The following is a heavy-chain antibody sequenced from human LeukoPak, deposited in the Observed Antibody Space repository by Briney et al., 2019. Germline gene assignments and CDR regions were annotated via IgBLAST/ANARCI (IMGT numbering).Heavy chain of an antibody. Sequence: GGSLRLSCAASGFTFSSYWMHWVRQAPGKGLVRVSRTNSDGSSTNYADSVKGRFTVSRDNAKNTLYLQMNSLRDEDTAVYYCGRDRSSGWRPSYGMDVWGQGTTVTVSS. D-gene: IGHD6-19*01. J-gene: IGHJ6*02. V-gene: IGHV3-74*01. CDR3: GRDRSSGWRPSYGMDV. CDR1: GFTFSSYW. CDR2: TNSDGSST.